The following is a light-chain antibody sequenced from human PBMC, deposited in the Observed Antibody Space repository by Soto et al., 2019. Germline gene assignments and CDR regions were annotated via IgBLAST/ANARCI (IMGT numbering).Light chain of an antibody. CDR3: QQYGSASIT. J-gene: IGKJ5*01. V-gene: IGKV3-20*01. Sequence: EVVLTPSPGTLSLSPVERATLSCRASRDVSSGLLAWYQQKPGQAPRLLIYGASSRATGIPDRFTGSGSGTDFTLTISSLEPEDFALYHCQQYGSASITFGQGTRLEIK. CDR2: GAS. CDR1: RDVSSGL.